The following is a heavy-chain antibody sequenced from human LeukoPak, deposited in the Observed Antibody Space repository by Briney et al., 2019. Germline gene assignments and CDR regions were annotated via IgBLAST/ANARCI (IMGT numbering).Heavy chain of an antibody. V-gene: IGHV3-48*04. CDR2: ISSSGSTK. D-gene: IGHD3-10*02. J-gene: IGHJ6*04. CDR1: GFTFSSYS. CDR3: AELGITMIGGV. Sequence: GGSLRLSCAASGFTFSSYSMNWVRQTPGKGLECISYISSSGSTKYYAESVKGRFTISRDNAKNSLYLQMNSLRAEDTAVYYCAELGITMIGGVWGKGTTVTISS.